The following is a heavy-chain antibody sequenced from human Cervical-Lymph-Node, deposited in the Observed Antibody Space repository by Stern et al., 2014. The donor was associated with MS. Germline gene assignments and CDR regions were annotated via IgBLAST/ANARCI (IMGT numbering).Heavy chain of an antibody. CDR3: AKGGSGSYLD. CDR1: GFIFRNYA. Sequence: VHLVESGGGVVQPGRSLRLSCAASGFIFRNYAAHWVRQPPGKGLEWVAIISFDGRDKYYTGSVKGRFTVSRDNSKNRLYLEMNSLRLEDTAVYYCAKGGSGSYLDWGQGSLVTVSS. V-gene: IGHV3-30*04. D-gene: IGHD1-26*01. J-gene: IGHJ4*02. CDR2: ISFDGRDK.